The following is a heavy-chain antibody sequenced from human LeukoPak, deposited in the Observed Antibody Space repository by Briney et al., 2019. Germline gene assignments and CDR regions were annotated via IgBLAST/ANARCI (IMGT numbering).Heavy chain of an antibody. CDR3: ARGLEMATMSWLDP. J-gene: IGHJ5*02. Sequence: PSETLSLTCAVYGGSFSGYYWSWIRQPPGKGLEWIGEINHSGGTNYNPSLKSRVTISVDTSKNQFSLTLSSVTAADTAVYYCARGLEMATMSWLDPRGQGTLVTVSS. V-gene: IGHV4-34*01. D-gene: IGHD5-24*01. CDR1: GGSFSGYY. CDR2: INHSGGT.